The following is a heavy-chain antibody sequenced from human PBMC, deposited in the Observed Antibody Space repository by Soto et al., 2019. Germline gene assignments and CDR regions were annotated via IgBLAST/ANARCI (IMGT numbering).Heavy chain of an antibody. CDR3: ARDKITGLFGY. CDR1: GGSFSGYY. Sequence: QVQLQQWGAGLLKPSETLSLTCAVYGGSFSGYYWTWIRQPPVTGLEWSGEINHSGSTNYNPSLKSRVTISGDTSKSQFSLRLTSVTAADTAVYYCARDKITGLFGYWGQGTLVTVSS. CDR2: INHSGST. D-gene: IGHD2-8*02. V-gene: IGHV4-34*01. J-gene: IGHJ4*02.